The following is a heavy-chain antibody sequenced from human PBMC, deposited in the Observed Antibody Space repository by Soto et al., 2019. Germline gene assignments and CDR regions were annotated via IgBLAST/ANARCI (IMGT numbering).Heavy chain of an antibody. D-gene: IGHD3-3*01. J-gene: IGHJ6*04. Sequence: GGSLRLSCAASGFTFSSYWMSWVRQAPGKGLEWVANIKQDGSEKYYVDSVKGRFTISRDNAKNSLYLQMNSLRADDPAVYYCARFPTENDFWGGSVALKCYYVGMDVWGGGATVTVSS. CDR1: GFTFSSYW. V-gene: IGHV3-7*03. CDR2: IKQDGSEK. CDR3: ARFPTENDFWGGSVALKCYYVGMDV.